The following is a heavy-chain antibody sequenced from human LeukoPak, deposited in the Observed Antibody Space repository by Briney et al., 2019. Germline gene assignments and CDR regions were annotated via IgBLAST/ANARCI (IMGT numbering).Heavy chain of an antibody. CDR2: INSSGGSS. D-gene: IGHD1-26*01. V-gene: IGHV1-46*01. CDR3: ARDPDSGSYPGYYFDY. CDR1: GYTFTGYY. Sequence: ASVKVSCKASGYTFTGYYMHWVRQAPGQGLEWMGIINSSGGSSSYAQKFQGRVTMTRDTSTSTVYMELSSLRSEDTAVYYCARDPDSGSYPGYYFDYWGQGTLVTVSS. J-gene: IGHJ4*02.